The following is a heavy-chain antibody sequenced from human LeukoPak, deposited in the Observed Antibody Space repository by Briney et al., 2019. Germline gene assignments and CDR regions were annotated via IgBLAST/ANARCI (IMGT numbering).Heavy chain of an antibody. J-gene: IGHJ6*03. V-gene: IGHV1-69*01. CDR3: ARGSGLQLFGAAGYYYMDV. CDR1: GGTFSSYA. Sequence: GASVKVSCKASGGTFSSYAISWVRQAPGQGLEWMGGIIPIFGTANYAQKFQGRVTITADESTSTAYMELSSLRSEDTAVYYCARGSGLQLFGAAGYYYMDVWGKGTAVTVSS. D-gene: IGHD5-24*01. CDR2: IIPIFGTA.